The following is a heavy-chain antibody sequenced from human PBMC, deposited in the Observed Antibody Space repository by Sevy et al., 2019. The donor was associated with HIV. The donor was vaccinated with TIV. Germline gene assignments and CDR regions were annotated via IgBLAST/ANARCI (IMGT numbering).Heavy chain of an antibody. J-gene: IGHJ6*02. D-gene: IGHD2-2*01. V-gene: IGHV3-7*01. CDR2: IKQDGSEK. Sequence: GGSLRFSCAASGFTFSSYWMSWVRQAPGKGLEWVANIKQDGSEKYYVDSVKGRFTISRDNAKNSLYLQMNSLRAEDTAVYYCARNCSSTSCYSYGMDVWGQGTTVTVSS. CDR3: ARNCSSTSCYSYGMDV. CDR1: GFTFSSYW.